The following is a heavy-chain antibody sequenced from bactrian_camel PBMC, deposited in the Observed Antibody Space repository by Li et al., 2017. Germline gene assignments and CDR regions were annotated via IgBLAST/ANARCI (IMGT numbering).Heavy chain of an antibody. CDR1: GIDYSSYC. CDR3: AIEGTGGYCSLRALALGY. CDR2: IDSDGKT. J-gene: IGHJ6*01. D-gene: IGHD3*01. Sequence: QLVESGGGSVQAGGSLRLSCVVSGIDYSSYCLAWFRQVPGKEREAVAGIDSDGKTAYADSVKGRFTISLDSAKNTLYLQMDSLSPGDTAMYYCAIEGTGGYCSLRALALGYWDQGTQVTVS. V-gene: IGHV3S55*01.